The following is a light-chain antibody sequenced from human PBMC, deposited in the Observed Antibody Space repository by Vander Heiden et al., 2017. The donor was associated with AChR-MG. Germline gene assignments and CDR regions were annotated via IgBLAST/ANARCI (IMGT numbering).Light chain of an antibody. Sequence: QSALTQPPSVSGSPGQPSTISCSGTSSDIGGYNYVSWYQHHPGDAPKLMIYDDSYRPSGVSNRFSGSKSGNTASLTISGLQAEDEADYYCSSCTTSSSLDVFGTGTKVTV. CDR2: DDS. CDR3: SSCTTSSSLDV. CDR1: SSDIGGYNY. V-gene: IGLV2-14*03. J-gene: IGLJ1*01.